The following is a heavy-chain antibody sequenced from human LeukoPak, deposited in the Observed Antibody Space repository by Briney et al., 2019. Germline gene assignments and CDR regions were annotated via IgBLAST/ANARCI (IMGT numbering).Heavy chain of an antibody. CDR2: ISGDGNST. J-gene: IGHJ4*02. CDR1: GFTFDDYA. Sequence: GGSLRLSCAASGFTFDDYAMHWVRKAPGKGLEWVCLISGDGNSTYYAGSVKGRFTISRDNSKNSLYLQMHSLRTEDTAFYYCATNFGAYYYDTSGYYDFWGQGTLVTVSS. V-gene: IGHV3-43*02. D-gene: IGHD3-22*01. CDR3: ATNFGAYYYDTSGYYDF.